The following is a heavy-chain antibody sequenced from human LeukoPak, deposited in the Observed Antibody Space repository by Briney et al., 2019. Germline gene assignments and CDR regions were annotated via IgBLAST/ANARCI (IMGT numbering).Heavy chain of an antibody. V-gene: IGHV1-18*01. CDR1: GYTFTSYG. CDR2: INNYNNNT. CDR3: ARRGLDY. D-gene: IGHD3-10*01. J-gene: IGHJ4*02. Sequence: ASVKVSCKASGYTFTSYGISWVRQAPGQGLEWMGCINNYNNNTNYVQKFQGRATMTTDTSTNTAYMELRSLRSDDTAVYYCARRGLDYWGQGTLVTVSS.